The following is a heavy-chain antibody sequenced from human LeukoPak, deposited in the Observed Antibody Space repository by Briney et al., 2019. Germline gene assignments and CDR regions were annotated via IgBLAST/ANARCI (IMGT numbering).Heavy chain of an antibody. CDR2: INHSGST. Sequence: KPSETLSLTCAVYGGSFSGYYWSWIRQPPGKGLEWIGEINHSGSTNYNPSLKSRVTISVDTSKNQFSLKLSSVTAADTAVYYCARPGSLGACDIWGQGTMVTVSS. V-gene: IGHV4-34*01. CDR3: ARPGSLGACDI. D-gene: IGHD3-10*01. CDR1: GGSFSGYY. J-gene: IGHJ3*02.